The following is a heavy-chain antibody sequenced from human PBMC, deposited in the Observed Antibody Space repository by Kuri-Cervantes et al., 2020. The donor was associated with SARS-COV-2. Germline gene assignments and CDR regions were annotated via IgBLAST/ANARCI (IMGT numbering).Heavy chain of an antibody. CDR3: ASCIAAAVVDAFDI. V-gene: IGHV1-18*01. D-gene: IGHD6-13*01. CDR2: ISAYNGNT. CDR1: GYTFTSYG. J-gene: IGHJ3*02. Sequence: ASVKVSCKASGYTFTSYGISWVRQAPGQGLEWMGWISAYNGNTNYAQKLQGRVTMTTDTSTSTAYMELRSLRSDDTAVYYCASCIAAAVVDAFDIWGQGTMVTVSS.